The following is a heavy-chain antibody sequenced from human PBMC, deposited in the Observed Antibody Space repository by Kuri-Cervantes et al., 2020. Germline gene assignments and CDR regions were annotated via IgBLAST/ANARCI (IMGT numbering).Heavy chain of an antibody. Sequence: SVKVSCKASGYTFTGYYMHWVRQAPGQGLEWIGGIIPIFGTANYAQKFQGRVTITADESTSTAYMELSSLRSEDTAVYYCASGGEGYCSGGSCYSGYFDYWGQGTLVTVSS. CDR3: ASGGEGYCSGGSCYSGYFDY. V-gene: IGHV1-69*13. CDR2: IIPIFGTA. D-gene: IGHD2-15*01. J-gene: IGHJ4*02. CDR1: GYTFTGYY.